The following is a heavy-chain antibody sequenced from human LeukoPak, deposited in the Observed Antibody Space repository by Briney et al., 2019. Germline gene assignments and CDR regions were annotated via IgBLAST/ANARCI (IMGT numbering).Heavy chain of an antibody. D-gene: IGHD3-22*01. Sequence: GASVKVSCKASGYTFSSYAMHWVRQAPGQRLEWMGWINAGNGNTKYSQKFQGRVTITRDTSASTAYLELSSLRSEDTAVYYCARAGYYYDSSGYYYRGVFDYWGQGTLVTVSS. CDR2: INAGNGNT. J-gene: IGHJ4*02. CDR3: ARAGYYYDSSGYYYRGVFDY. V-gene: IGHV1-3*01. CDR1: GYTFSSYA.